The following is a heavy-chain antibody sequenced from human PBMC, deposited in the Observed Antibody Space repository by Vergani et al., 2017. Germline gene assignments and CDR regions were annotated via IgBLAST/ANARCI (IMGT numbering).Heavy chain of an antibody. CDR2: IHHFGDT. Sequence: QVQLQESGPGLVKPSETLTLTCDVSDSSIMTNPYWGWFRQSPGKGLEWIGCIHHFGDTHYNSSLKSRVSISIVSSSKFSLSLTSVTAADPAIYYCARHRGSGDFFPSSYFYWMDVWGHGTTVTVSS. J-gene: IGHJ6*02. V-gene: IGHV4-38-2*01. D-gene: IGHD3-9*01. CDR3: ARHRGSGDFFPSSYFYWMDV. CDR1: DSSIMTNPY.